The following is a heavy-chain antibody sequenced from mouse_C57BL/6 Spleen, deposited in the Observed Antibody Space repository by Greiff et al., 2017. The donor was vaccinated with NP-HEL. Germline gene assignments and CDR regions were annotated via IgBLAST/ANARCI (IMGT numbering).Heavy chain of an antibody. D-gene: IGHD1-1*01. CDR1: GYTFTSYW. CDR2: IYPGSGSP. Sequence: QVQLQQPGAELVKPGASVKMSCKASGYTFTSYWITWVKQRPGQGLEWIGDIYPGSGSPNYNEKFKSKATLTVDTSSSTAYMQLSSLTSENSAVYYCTRNHYYGSSYSDYWGQGTTLTVSS. J-gene: IGHJ2*01. V-gene: IGHV1-55*01. CDR3: TRNHYYGSSYSDY.